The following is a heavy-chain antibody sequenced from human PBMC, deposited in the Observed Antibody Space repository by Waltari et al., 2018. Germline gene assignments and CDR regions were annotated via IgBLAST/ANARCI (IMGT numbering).Heavy chain of an antibody. J-gene: IGHJ4*02. CDR1: GFTFSSYA. D-gene: IGHD6-19*01. CDR3: ATGQWLVNPYFDY. CDR2: IGGSGGST. Sequence: EVQLLESGGGLVQPGGSLRLSCAASGFTFSSYAMSWVRQAPGKGLEWVSDIGGSGGSTYYADSVKGRFTISRDNSKNTLYLQMNSLRAEDTAVYYCATGQWLVNPYFDYWGQGTLVTVSS. V-gene: IGHV3-23*01.